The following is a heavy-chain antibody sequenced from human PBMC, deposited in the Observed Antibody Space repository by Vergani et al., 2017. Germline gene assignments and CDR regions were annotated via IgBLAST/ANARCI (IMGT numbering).Heavy chain of an antibody. CDR3: AARGSYYYDSTKRIIDY. Sequence: QVQLVQSGAEVKKPGASVKVSCKASGYTFTGYYMHWVRQAPGQGLEWMGWINPNSGGTNYAQKFQGRVTMTRDTSISTAYMELSRLRSDDTAVYYCAARGSYYYDSTKRIIDYWGQGTLVTVSS. CDR1: GYTFTGYY. J-gene: IGHJ4*02. V-gene: IGHV1-2*02. D-gene: IGHD3-22*01. CDR2: INPNSGGT.